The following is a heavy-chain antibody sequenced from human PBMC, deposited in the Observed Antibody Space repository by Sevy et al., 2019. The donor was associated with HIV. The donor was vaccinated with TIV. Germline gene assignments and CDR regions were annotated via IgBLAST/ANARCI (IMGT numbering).Heavy chain of an antibody. CDR2: ISYTGST. CDR3: ARRGDNNWFDP. CDR1: GVSISGGAYY. Sequence: SETLSLTCTVSGVSISGGAYYWGWIRQPPGKGLEWIGSISYTGSTYYNPSLKSRVTISVDTSKNQFSRKLTSVTAADTAVYDCARRGDNNWFDPWGQGTLVTVSS. V-gene: IGHV4-39*01. D-gene: IGHD2-15*01. J-gene: IGHJ5*02.